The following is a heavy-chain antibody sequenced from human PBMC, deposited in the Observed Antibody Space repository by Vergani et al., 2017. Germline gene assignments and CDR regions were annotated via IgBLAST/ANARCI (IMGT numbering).Heavy chain of an antibody. J-gene: IGHJ6*02. CDR3: ARDLHSGYCTNGVCHTRIYYYYGMDV. CDR2: ISYDGSNK. V-gene: IGHV3-30*03. Sequence: QVQLVESGGGVVQPGRSLRLSCAASGFTFSSYGMHWVRQAPGKGLEWVAVISYDGSNKYYADSVKGRFTISRDSSKNTLYLQMNSLRAEDTAVYYCARDLHSGYCTNGVCHTRIYYYYGMDVWGQGTTVTVSS. D-gene: IGHD2-8*01. CDR1: GFTFSSYG.